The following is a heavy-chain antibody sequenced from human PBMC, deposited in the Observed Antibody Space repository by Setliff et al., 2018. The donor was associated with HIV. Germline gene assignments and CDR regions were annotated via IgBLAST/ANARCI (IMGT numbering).Heavy chain of an antibody. CDR1: GYNFTSHD. CDR3: ARATSGTIHDF. D-gene: IGHD3-10*01. CDR2: MNPKSGNT. Sequence: GASVKVSCKASGYNFTSHDINWVRQAPGQGLEWMGWMNPKSGNTGYARKFQGRVTMTRKTSISTAYMELRSLRSDDTAVYYCARATSGTIHDFWGQGTLVTVSS. J-gene: IGHJ4*02. V-gene: IGHV1-8*01.